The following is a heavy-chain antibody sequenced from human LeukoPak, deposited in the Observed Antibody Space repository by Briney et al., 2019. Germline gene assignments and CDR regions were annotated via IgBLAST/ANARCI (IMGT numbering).Heavy chain of an antibody. Sequence: SETLSLTCAVSGGSISSGGYSWSWLRQPPGKGLEWIGYIYHSGSTYYNPSLKSRVTISVDRSKNQFSLKLSSVTAADTAVYYCARSCSSTSCWDYWGQGTLVTVSS. D-gene: IGHD2-2*01. CDR3: ARSCSSTSCWDY. V-gene: IGHV4-30-2*01. J-gene: IGHJ4*02. CDR2: IYHSGST. CDR1: GGSISSGGYS.